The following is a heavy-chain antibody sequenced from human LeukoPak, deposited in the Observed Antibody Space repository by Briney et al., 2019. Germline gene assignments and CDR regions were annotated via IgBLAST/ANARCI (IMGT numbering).Heavy chain of an antibody. CDR3: ARSVSTYYFDY. Sequence: GGSLRLSCAASEFTFNTYSMNWVRQAPGKGLEWVSSISSSSSYTYYADSVKGRFTISRDNAKNSLYLQMNSLRAEDTAVYYCARSVSTYYFDYWGQGTLVTVSS. CDR1: EFTFNTYS. CDR2: ISSSSSYT. J-gene: IGHJ4*02. D-gene: IGHD4-11*01. V-gene: IGHV3-21*01.